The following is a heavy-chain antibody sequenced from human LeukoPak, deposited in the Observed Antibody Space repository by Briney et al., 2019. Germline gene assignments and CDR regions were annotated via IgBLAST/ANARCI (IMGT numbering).Heavy chain of an antibody. CDR3: ARIDYSNYVWHY. V-gene: IGHV3-23*01. D-gene: IGHD4-11*01. Sequence: GGSLRLSCTASGFTFGDYAMSWIRQAPGKGLEWVSAISGSGGSTYYADSVKGRFTISRDNSKNTLYLQMNSLRAEDTAVYYCARIDYSNYVWHYWGQGTLVTVSS. J-gene: IGHJ4*02. CDR1: GFTFGDYA. CDR2: ISGSGGST.